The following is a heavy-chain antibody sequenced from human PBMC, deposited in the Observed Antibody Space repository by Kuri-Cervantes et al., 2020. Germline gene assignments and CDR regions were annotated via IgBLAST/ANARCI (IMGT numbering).Heavy chain of an antibody. CDR2: ISYDGSNK. Sequence: GGSLRLSCAASGFTLSSYAMHWVRQAPGKGLEWVAVISYDGSNKYYADSVKGRFTISRDNSKNTLYLQMNSLRAEDTAVYYCARSRPSSCFDYWGQGTLVTVSS. CDR1: GFTLSSYA. J-gene: IGHJ4*02. V-gene: IGHV3-30-3*01. D-gene: IGHD6-13*01. CDR3: ARSRPSSCFDY.